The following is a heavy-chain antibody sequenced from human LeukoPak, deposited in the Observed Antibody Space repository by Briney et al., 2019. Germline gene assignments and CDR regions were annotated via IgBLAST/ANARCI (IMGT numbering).Heavy chain of an antibody. D-gene: IGHD3-10*02. CDR3: AELGITMIGGV. CDR1: GFTFSSYG. Sequence: GGSLRLSCAASGFTFSSYGTHWVRQAPGKGLEGVAVISYDGSNKYYADSVKGRFTISRDNAKNSLYLQMNSLRAEDTAVYYCAELGITMIGGVWGKRTTVTISS. V-gene: IGHV3-30*18. J-gene: IGHJ6*04. CDR2: ISYDGSNK.